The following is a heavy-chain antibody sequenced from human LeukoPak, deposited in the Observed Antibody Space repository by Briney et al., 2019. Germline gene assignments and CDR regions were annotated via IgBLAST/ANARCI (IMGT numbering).Heavy chain of an antibody. D-gene: IGHD3-10*01. CDR3: ARHTGSGSYYNRFINWFDP. CDR1: ENTFTNYY. J-gene: IGHJ5*02. V-gene: IGHV1-46*01. Sequence: ASVKVSCKASENTFTNYYMHWVRQAPGQGLEWLGIINPNGDRTNYAQTFQGRVTMTRDTSTTTVYMELRSLRSDDTAVYYCARHTGSGSYYNRFINWFDPWGQGTLVTVSS. CDR2: INPNGDRT.